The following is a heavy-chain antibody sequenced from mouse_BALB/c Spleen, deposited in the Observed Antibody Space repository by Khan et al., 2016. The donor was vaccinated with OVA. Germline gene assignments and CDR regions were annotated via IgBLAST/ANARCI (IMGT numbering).Heavy chain of an antibody. CDR3: ARDYWDVVAY. CDR2: IDPANGNT. J-gene: IGHJ3*01. D-gene: IGHD4-1*01. CDR1: GFNIKDTY. Sequence: VQLQQPGAELVKPRASVKLSCTASGFNIKDTYMHWVKRRPEQGLEWIGRIDPANGNTKYDPKFQDKATITADKSSNTAYLQPSSLTSEDTAVYYCARDYWDVVAYWGQGTLVTVSA. V-gene: IGHV14-3*02.